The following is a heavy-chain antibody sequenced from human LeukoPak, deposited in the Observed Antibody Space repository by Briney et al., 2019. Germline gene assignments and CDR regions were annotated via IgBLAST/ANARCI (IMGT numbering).Heavy chain of an antibody. J-gene: IGHJ4*02. CDR1: GFTFSSYS. CDR3: ARVVMYYDFWSGTDY. V-gene: IGHV3-48*01. CDR2: ISSSSSTI. D-gene: IGHD3-3*01. Sequence: SGGSLRLSYAASGFTFSSYSMNWVRQAPGKGLEWVSYISSSSSTIYYADSVKGRFTISRDNAKNSLYLQMNSLRAEDTAVYYCARVVMYYDFWSGTDYWGQGTLVTVSS.